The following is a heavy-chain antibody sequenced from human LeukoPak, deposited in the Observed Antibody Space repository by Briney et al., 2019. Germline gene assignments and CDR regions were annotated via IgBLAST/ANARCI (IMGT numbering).Heavy chain of an antibody. V-gene: IGHV3-23*01. CDR1: GFTFSTFA. CDR3: AKDDITMIVSYFDY. D-gene: IGHD3-22*01. J-gene: IGHJ4*02. Sequence: GGSLRLSCAASGFTFSTFAMSWVRQDPGRGLEWVSSITGAGDTTFYPESVKGRFTISRDNSKNTLYLQMNSLRAEDTAVYYCAKDDITMIVSYFDYWGQGTLVTVSS. CDR2: ITGAGDTT.